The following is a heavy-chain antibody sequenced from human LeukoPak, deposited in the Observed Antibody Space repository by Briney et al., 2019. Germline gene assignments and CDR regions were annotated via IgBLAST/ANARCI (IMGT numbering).Heavy chain of an antibody. CDR3: ARAHVTGVDAFDI. J-gene: IGHJ3*02. CDR2: INRDGSEK. CDR1: GFTLDDHW. V-gene: IGHV3-7*01. Sequence: GGSLRLSCVASGFTLDDHWMSWVRQAPGKGLEWVATINRDGSEKYYVDSVKGRFTVSRDNAKNLLYLQMNSLRGEDTAVYYCARAHVTGVDAFDIWGQGTMVIVSS. D-gene: IGHD2-21*02.